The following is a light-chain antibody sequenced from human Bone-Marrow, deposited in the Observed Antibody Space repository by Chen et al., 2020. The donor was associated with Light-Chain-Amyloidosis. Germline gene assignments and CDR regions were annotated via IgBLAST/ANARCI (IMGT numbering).Light chain of an antibody. CDR1: NIGSTS. CDR3: QVWDRSSDRPV. V-gene: IGLV3-21*02. Sequence: SYVLTQPSSVPAAPGPAATIACGGNNIGSTSVHWYQQTPGQAPLLVVYDDSDRPSGIPERLSGSNSGNMATLTISRVEAGDEADYYCQVWDRSSDRPVFGGGTKLTVL. J-gene: IGLJ3*02. CDR2: DDS.